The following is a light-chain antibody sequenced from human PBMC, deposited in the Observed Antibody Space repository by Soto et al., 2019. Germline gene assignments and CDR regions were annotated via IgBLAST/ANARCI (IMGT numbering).Light chain of an antibody. J-gene: IGKJ5*01. V-gene: IGKV3-11*01. Sequence: MVMTQSPATLSVSPGERATLSCRASQSVSHKLAWYQQKPGQAPRLLIYDASNRATDIPARFSGSGSGTDFTLTISSLEPEDFAVYYCQQRSNWPPFTFGQGTRLEI. CDR1: QSVSHK. CDR3: QQRSNWPPFT. CDR2: DAS.